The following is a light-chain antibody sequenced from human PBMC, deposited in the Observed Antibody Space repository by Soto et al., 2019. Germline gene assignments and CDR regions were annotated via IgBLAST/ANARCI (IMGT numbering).Light chain of an antibody. Sequence: IVLTQSPGTLSLSPGERTTHSCRASQSISRYLAWYQQKPGQGPRLLIYGASSRATGTPDRFSGSGSGTDFTLTINRLEPEDFAVYYCQQYDISPWTFGQGTKVDIK. J-gene: IGKJ1*01. V-gene: IGKV3-20*01. CDR1: QSISRY. CDR2: GAS. CDR3: QQYDISPWT.